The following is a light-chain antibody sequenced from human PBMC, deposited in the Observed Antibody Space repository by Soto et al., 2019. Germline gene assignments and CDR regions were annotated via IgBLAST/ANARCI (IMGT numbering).Light chain of an antibody. Sequence: DIQLTQSPSFLSASVGDRLTITCRASQDIRSSLAWYQQKPGKAPNLLIYTVSTLQSGGPSRFSGSRSGTEFTLTISSLQPEDVATDYCQQFNSSPITFGGGTKVEI. J-gene: IGKJ4*01. CDR3: QQFNSSPIT. CDR1: QDIRSS. CDR2: TVS. V-gene: IGKV1-9*01.